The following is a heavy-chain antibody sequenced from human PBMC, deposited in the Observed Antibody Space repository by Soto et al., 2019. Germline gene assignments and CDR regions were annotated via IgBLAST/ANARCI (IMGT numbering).Heavy chain of an antibody. CDR1: GFTFSSYG. J-gene: IGHJ6*02. CDR3: ARDRYYYDSSGYSPSDYGMDV. CDR2: IWYDGSNK. V-gene: IGHV3-33*01. D-gene: IGHD3-22*01. Sequence: GGSLRLSCAASGFTFSSYGMHWVRQAPGKGLEWVAVIWYDGSNKYYADSVKGRFTISRDNSKNTLYLQMNSLRAEDTAVYYCARDRYYYDSSGYSPSDYGMDVWGQGTTVTVSS.